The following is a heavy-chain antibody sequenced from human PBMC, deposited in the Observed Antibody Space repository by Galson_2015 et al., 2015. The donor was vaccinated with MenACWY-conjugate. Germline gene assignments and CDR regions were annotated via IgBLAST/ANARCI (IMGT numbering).Heavy chain of an antibody. CDR1: GYSFPSYW. J-gene: IGHJ4*02. CDR3: ARRLVSVETFDY. D-gene: IGHD2-21*02. Sequence: QSGAEVTKPGESLQISCTGSGYSFPSYWIGWVRQMPGKGLEWMGFIYPGDSDTRYSPSFQGQVTISADKSTSTAYLQWSSLEASDSAMYYCARRLVSVETFDYWGQGTLVTVSS. V-gene: IGHV5-51*03. CDR2: IYPGDSDT.